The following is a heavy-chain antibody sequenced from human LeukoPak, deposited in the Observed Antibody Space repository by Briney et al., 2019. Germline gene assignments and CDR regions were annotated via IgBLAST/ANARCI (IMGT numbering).Heavy chain of an antibody. Sequence: GGSLRLSCAASGFMFSVYSMNWVRQAPGKGLEWVSSISNDGNWIYYADSVKGRFTISRDNAKNSLYLQMSSLRAEDTAVYYCARRADQLPADYWGQGTLVTVSS. CDR3: ARRADQLPADY. V-gene: IGHV3-21*01. D-gene: IGHD2-2*01. J-gene: IGHJ4*02. CDR2: ISNDGNWI. CDR1: GFMFSVYS.